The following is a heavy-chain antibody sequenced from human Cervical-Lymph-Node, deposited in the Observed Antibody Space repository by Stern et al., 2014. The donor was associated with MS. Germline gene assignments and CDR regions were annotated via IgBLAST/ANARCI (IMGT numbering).Heavy chain of an antibody. CDR2: ISLSGGST. D-gene: IGHD2-15*01. CDR3: AKDRELVVVTFDS. CDR1: GFTFSAYA. J-gene: IGHJ4*02. Sequence: EVQLVESGGGLVQPGGSRRLSCAASGFTFSAYAMSWVRQAPGKGLEWVSAISLSGGSTFYADSVQGRFTISRDNSKNTLYLQMNSLRAEDTAVYYCAKDRELVVVTFDSWGQGTLVTVSS. V-gene: IGHV3-23*04.